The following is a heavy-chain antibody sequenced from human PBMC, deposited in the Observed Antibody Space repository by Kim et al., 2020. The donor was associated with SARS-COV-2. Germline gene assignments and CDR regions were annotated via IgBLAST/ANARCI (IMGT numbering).Heavy chain of an antibody. Sequence: GGSLRLSCAASGFTFSDSAMHWVRQAPGKGLEWVGRIRSTPNGYTTAYSATVRGRITISSDDSKKTAYMQMNSLKTADTAVYYCTRVTVTTLAYWDAFD. CDR3: TRVTVTTLAYWDAFD. CDR1: GFTFSDSA. V-gene: IGHV3-73*01. J-gene: IGHJ3*01. D-gene: IGHD1-1*01. CDR2: IRSTPNGYTT.